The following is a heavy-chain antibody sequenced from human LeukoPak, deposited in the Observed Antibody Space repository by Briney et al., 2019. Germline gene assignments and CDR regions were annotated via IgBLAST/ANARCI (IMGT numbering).Heavy chain of an antibody. V-gene: IGHV3-23*01. CDR3: SRGPNNWFDP. CDR2: LSGSGGSA. Sequence: GGSLRLSCAASGFTFSNYAMSWVRQAPGKGLEWVSALSGSGGSAYYADSVKGRFTISRDNAKNSLYLQMNSLRAEDTAVYYCSRGPNNWFDPWGQGTLVTVSS. CDR1: GFTFSNYA. J-gene: IGHJ5*02.